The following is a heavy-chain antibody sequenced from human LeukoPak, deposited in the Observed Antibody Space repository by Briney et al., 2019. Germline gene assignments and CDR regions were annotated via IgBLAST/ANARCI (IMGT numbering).Heavy chain of an antibody. V-gene: IGHV1-69*13. Sequence: ASVKVSCKASGGTFSSYAISWVRQAPGQGLEWMGGIIPIFGTANYAQKFQGRVTITADESTSTAYMELSSLRSEDTAVYYCARDHVWFGELGYYMDVWGKGTTVTVSS. J-gene: IGHJ6*03. CDR3: ARDHVWFGELGYYMDV. D-gene: IGHD3-10*01. CDR2: IIPIFGTA. CDR1: GGTFSSYA.